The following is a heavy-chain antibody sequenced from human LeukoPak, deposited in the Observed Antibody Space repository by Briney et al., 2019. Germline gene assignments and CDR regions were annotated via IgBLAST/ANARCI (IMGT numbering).Heavy chain of an antibody. Sequence: PGGSLRLSCAASGFTFNDYWMSWVRQAPGKGLEWVANIKQDGSEKYYVDSVKGRFTISRDNAKNSLYLQMNSLRVEDTAVYYCARRYLDYWGQGTLVTVSS. V-gene: IGHV3-7*01. J-gene: IGHJ4*02. CDR1: GFTFNDYW. CDR3: ARRYLDY. CDR2: IKQDGSEK.